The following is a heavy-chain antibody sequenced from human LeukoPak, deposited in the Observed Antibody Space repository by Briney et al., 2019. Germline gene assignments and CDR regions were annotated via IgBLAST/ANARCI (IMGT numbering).Heavy chain of an antibody. CDR3: ARDLRHSSTDY. Sequence: GRSLRLSFAASGFTLSSYAMHWVRQAPGKGLEWVAVISYDGSNKYYADSVKGRFTISRDNSKNTLYLQMNSLRAEDTAVYYCARDLRHSSTDYWGQGTLVTVSS. D-gene: IGHD6-19*01. CDR2: ISYDGSNK. V-gene: IGHV3-30*04. J-gene: IGHJ4*02. CDR1: GFTLSSYA.